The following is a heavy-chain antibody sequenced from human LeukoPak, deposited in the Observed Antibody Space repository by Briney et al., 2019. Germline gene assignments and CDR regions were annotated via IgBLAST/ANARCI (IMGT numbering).Heavy chain of an antibody. J-gene: IGHJ1*01. CDR2: ITPNADRT. Sequence: GGSLRLSCAASGFTFGSYGMSWVRQAPGKGLEWVSFITPNADRTSYADSVEGRFTISRDNPRNTLYMQMNSLRDEDTAIYYCAIMHGYYDGSGYWVQWGQGTLVTVPS. CDR1: GFTFGSYG. V-gene: IGHV3-23*01. D-gene: IGHD3-22*01. CDR3: AIMHGYYDGSGYWVQ.